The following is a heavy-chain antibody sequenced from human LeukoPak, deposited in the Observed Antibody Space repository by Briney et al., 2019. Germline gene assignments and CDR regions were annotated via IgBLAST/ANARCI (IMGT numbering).Heavy chain of an antibody. V-gene: IGHV1-69*04. J-gene: IGHJ6*02. CDR1: GGTFSSSA. CDR3: AKDQGLTAPPPYGLDV. Sequence: SVKVSCKTSGGTFSSSAITWVRQAPGQWLEWMGRIIPVLNITTYAQKFQGRVTITADTSTSTVYMELSSLRSEETAVYYCAKDQGLTAPPPYGLDVWGQGTTVIVTS. D-gene: IGHD5-18*01. CDR2: IIPVLNIT.